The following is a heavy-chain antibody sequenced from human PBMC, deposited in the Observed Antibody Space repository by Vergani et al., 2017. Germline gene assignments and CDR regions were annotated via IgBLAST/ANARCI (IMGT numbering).Heavy chain of an antibody. CDR2: INPNSDGT. V-gene: IGHV1-2*02. J-gene: IGHJ3*02. CDR1: GYTFTDYY. D-gene: IGHD3-22*01. Sequence: QVQLVQSGAEVKKPGASVRVSCKASGYTFTDYYIHWVRQAPGQGLEWMGWINPNSDGTDYAQKFQGRVTMTRDTSISTAYMELSRLRSDDTAVYYCAREPNFYDSSYYPADAFDIWGQGTVVTVSS. CDR3: AREPNFYDSSYYPADAFDI.